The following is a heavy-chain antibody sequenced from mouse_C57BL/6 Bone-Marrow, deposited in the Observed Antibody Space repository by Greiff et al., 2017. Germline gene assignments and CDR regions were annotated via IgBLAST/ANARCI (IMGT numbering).Heavy chain of an antibody. CDR1: GFTFSDYY. CDR3: ARHRVYSNLFAD. V-gene: IGHV5-12*01. J-gene: IGHJ3*01. Sequence: EVQVVESGGGLVQPGGSLKLSCAASGFTFSDYYMYWVRQTPEKRLEWVAYISHGGGSTYYPDTVKGRFTISRDNAKNTRYLQMSRLKSEDTAMYYFARHRVYSNLFADWGKGTLVTVSA. D-gene: IGHD2-5*01. CDR2: ISHGGGST.